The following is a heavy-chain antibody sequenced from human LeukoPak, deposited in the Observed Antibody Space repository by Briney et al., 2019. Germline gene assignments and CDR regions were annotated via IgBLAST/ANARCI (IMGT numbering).Heavy chain of an antibody. CDR3: ASSGVVPAADDAFDI. CDR2: IYHSGST. CDR1: GGAISSGGYY. V-gene: IGHV4-30-2*01. Sequence: PSETLSLTCAVAGGAISSGGYYWSWIRQPPGKGLEWIGYIYHSGSTYYNPSLKSRVTISVDRSKNQFSLKLSSVTAADTAVYYCASSGVVPAADDAFDIWGQGTMVTVSS. J-gene: IGHJ3*02. D-gene: IGHD2-2*01.